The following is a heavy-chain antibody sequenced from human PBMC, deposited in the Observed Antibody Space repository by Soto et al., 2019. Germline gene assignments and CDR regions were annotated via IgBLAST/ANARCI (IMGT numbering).Heavy chain of an antibody. D-gene: IGHD1-1*01. CDR2: ISSSSSYI. V-gene: IGHV3-21*04. CDR1: GFTFSSYS. Sequence: LRLSCAASGFTFSSYSMNWVRQAPGKGLEWVSSISSSSSYIYYADSVKGRFTISRDNAKNSLYLQMDSLRPEDTAIYYCAKGGTTGTTNSHFWYFDLWGRGTLVTVSS. J-gene: IGHJ2*01. CDR3: AKGGTTGTTNSHFWYFDL.